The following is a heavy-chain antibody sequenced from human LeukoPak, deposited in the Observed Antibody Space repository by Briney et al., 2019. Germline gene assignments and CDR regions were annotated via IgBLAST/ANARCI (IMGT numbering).Heavy chain of an antibody. J-gene: IGHJ3*02. CDR1: GFTFSSYS. V-gene: IGHV3-48*01. D-gene: IGHD2-15*01. CDR2: ISSSSSTI. CDR3: ARGRIQDAFDI. Sequence: GGSLRLSCAASGFTFSSYSMNWVRQAPGKGLEWVSYISSSSSTIYYADSVKGRFTISRDNAKNSLYLQMNSLRAEDTAVCYCARGRIQDAFDIWGQGTMVTVSS.